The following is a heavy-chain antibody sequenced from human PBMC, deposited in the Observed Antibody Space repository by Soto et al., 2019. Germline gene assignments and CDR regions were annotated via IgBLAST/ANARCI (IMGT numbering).Heavy chain of an antibody. CDR3: ARPYDILTGYLPPWFDP. V-gene: IGHV1-3*01. CDR2: INAGNGNT. J-gene: IGHJ5*02. D-gene: IGHD3-9*01. CDR1: GYTFTSYA. Sequence: GASVKVSCKASGYTFTSYAMHWLRQAPGQRLEWMGWINAGNGNTKYSQKFQGRVTITRDTSASTAYMELSSLRSEDTAVYYCARPYDILTGYLPPWFDPWGQGTLVTVSS.